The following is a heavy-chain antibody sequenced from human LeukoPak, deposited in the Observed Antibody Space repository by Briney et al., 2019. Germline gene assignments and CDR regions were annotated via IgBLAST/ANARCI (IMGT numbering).Heavy chain of an antibody. V-gene: IGHV3-48*02. CDR3: ARGTYFYDSSGYYHGWYFDY. CDR1: GFTFSSYN. J-gene: IGHJ4*02. CDR2: ISSSSSPM. Sequence: GGSLRLSCAASGFTFSSYNMNWVRQAPGKGLEWVPYISSSSSPMYNADSVKGRFTISRDSAKNSLYLQMNSLRDEDTAVYYYARGTYFYDSSGYYHGWYFDYWGQGTLVTVSS. D-gene: IGHD3-22*01.